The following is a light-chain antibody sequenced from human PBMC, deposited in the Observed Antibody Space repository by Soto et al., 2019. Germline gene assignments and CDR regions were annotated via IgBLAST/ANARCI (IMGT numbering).Light chain of an antibody. CDR2: DVT. J-gene: IGLJ1*01. CDR1: SSDVGGYNY. Sequence: QADLTQPASVSGSPGQSITISCTGTSSDVGGYNYVSWYQQHPGKAPKLMIYDVTYRPSGVSNRFSGSKSANAASLTISGLQAEDEADYYCSSYTHSASTYVFGTGTKVTVL. CDR3: SSYTHSASTYV. V-gene: IGLV2-14*01.